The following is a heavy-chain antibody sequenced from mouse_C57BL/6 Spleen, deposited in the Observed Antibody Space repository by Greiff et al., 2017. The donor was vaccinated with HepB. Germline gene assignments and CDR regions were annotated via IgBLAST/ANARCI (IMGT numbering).Heavy chain of an antibody. CDR3: TPNYYGSSPYWYFDV. V-gene: IGHV14-1*01. CDR2: IDPEDGDT. J-gene: IGHJ1*03. Sequence: EVKLVESGAELVRPGASVKLSCTASGFNIKDYYMHWVKQRPEQGLEWIGRIDPEDGDTEYAPKFQGKATMTADTSSNTAYLQLSSLTSEDTAVYYCTPNYYGSSPYWYFDVWGTGTTVTVSS. D-gene: IGHD1-1*01. CDR1: GFNIKDYY.